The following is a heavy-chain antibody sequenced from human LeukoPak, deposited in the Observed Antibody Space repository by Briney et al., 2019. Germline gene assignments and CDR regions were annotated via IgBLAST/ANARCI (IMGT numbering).Heavy chain of an antibody. CDR3: ARGVIMGAFDI. D-gene: IGHD3-16*02. CDR2: INHSGST. V-gene: IGHV4-34*01. J-gene: IGHJ3*02. CDR1: GGSFSGYY. Sequence: SETLSLTCAVYGGSFSGYYWSWIRQPPGKGLEWIAEINHSGSTNYNPYLKSRVTISVDTSKIQFTLKLSSVTAADTAVYYCARGVIMGAFDIWGQGTMVTVSS.